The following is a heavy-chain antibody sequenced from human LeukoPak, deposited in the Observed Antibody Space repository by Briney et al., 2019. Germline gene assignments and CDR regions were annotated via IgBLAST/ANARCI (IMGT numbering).Heavy chain of an antibody. CDR2: IDQDGGGK. J-gene: IGHJ4*02. CDR3: ARGDWAPFDY. D-gene: IGHD2-21*02. V-gene: IGHV3-7*01. CDR1: GFTFSDYW. Sequence: GESLKISCAASGFTFSDYWMNWVRQAPGKGLEWVANIDQDGGGKYYLDSVKGRFTISRDNAKNSLYLQINSLRAEDTAVYYCARGDWAPFDYWGQGSLLTVSS.